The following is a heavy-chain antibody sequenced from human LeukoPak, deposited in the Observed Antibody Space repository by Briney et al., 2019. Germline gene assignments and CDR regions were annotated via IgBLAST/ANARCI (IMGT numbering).Heavy chain of an antibody. CDR2: IIPILGIA. CDR1: GGTFSSYA. V-gene: IGHV1-69*04. J-gene: IGHJ6*02. Sequence: GASVKVSCKASGGTFSSYAISWVRQAPGQGLEWMGRIIPILGIANYAQKFQGRVTITADESTSTAYMELSSLRSEDTAVYYCARANYYGMDVWGQGTTVTVSS. CDR3: ARANYYGMDV.